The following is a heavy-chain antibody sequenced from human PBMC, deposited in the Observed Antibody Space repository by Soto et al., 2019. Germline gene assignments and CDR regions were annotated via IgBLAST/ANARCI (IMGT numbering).Heavy chain of an antibody. J-gene: IGHJ6*02. V-gene: IGHV1-69*13. CDR1: GGTFSSYA. CDR2: IIPIFGTA. Sequence: GASVKVSCKASGGTFSSYAISWVRQAPGQGLERMGGIIPIFGTANYAQKFQGRVTITADESTSTAYMELSSLRSEDTAVYYCARDRSLDTAMVYYYYYYGMDVWGQGTTVTVSS. CDR3: ARDRSLDTAMVYYYYYYGMDV. D-gene: IGHD5-18*01.